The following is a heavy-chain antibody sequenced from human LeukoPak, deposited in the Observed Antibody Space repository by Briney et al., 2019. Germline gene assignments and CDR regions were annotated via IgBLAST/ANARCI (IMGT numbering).Heavy chain of an antibody. D-gene: IGHD6-19*01. CDR2: IRYDESNK. Sequence: GGSLRLSCAASGFIFSNYGMHWVRQAPGKGLEWVEFIRYDESNKFYADSVKGRFTISRDNSKNILFLQMNSLRAEDTAVYYCATMQWLEGVDWFDPWGQGTLVTVSS. J-gene: IGHJ5*02. CDR1: GFIFSNYG. V-gene: IGHV3-30*02. CDR3: ATMQWLEGVDWFDP.